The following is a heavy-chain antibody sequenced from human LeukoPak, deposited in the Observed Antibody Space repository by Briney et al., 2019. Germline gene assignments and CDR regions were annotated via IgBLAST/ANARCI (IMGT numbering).Heavy chain of an antibody. CDR2: IYHNGNT. V-gene: IGHV4-59*11. CDR1: GGSISTPY. Sequence: PSETLSLTCTVSGGSISTPYWSWIRQPPGKGLEWIGYIYHNGNTNYNPSLKGRITISVDTSENQFSLKLNSVTAADTAVYYCARLLAYKSTWFDYWGQGILVTVSS. J-gene: IGHJ4*02. CDR3: ARLLAYKSTWFDY. D-gene: IGHD2/OR15-2a*01.